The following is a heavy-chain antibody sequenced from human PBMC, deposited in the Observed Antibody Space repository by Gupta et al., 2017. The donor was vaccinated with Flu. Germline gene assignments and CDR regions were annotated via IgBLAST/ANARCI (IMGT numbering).Heavy chain of an antibody. CDR2: ISGSGGST. CDR1: GFTFSSSV. CDR3: AKDPLGYFDY. J-gene: IGHJ4*02. V-gene: IGHV3-23*01. Sequence: EVQLLESGGGLVQPGGSLRLYCATSGFTFSSSVLSWFRQAPGKGLKWVSAISGSGGSTYYADSEKGRFTSSRDNSKNTLYLQMNSLGAEDTAVYYCAKDPLGYFDYWGQGTLVTVSS.